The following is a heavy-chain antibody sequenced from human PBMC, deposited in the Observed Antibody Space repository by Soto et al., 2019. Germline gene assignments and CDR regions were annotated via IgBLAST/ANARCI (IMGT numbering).Heavy chain of an antibody. J-gene: IGHJ4*02. D-gene: IGHD1-26*01. Sequence: PGGSLRLSCAASGFTFSSYEMNWVRQAPGKGLEWVSYISSSGSTIYYADSVKGRFTISRDNAKNSLYLQMNSLRAEDTAVYYCARVERDSGSYYPRVVDYWGQGTLGTVS. CDR3: ARVERDSGSYYPRVVDY. V-gene: IGHV3-48*03. CDR1: GFTFSSYE. CDR2: ISSSGSTI.